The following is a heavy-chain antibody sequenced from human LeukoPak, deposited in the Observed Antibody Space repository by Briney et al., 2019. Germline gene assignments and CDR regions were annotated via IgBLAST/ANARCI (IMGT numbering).Heavy chain of an antibody. CDR3: ARRGYHDYSGFDY. CDR1: GFRFDDYG. D-gene: IGHD1-26*01. V-gene: IGHV3-20*04. Sequence: PGGSLRLSCVASGFRFDDYGMSWVRQGPGKGLEWVSGINWNGASTGYADSGKGRFTISRDNAKNSLYLLMESLRAEDTALYYCARRGYHDYSGFDYWGQGTLVTVSS. J-gene: IGHJ4*02. CDR2: INWNGAST.